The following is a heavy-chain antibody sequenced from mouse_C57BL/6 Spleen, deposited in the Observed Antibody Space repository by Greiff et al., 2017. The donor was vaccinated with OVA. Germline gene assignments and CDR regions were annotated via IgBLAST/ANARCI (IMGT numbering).Heavy chain of an antibody. D-gene: IGHD2-4*01. CDR3: ARQNYDYAIDY. V-gene: IGHV1-19*01. CDR2: INPYNGGT. CDR1: GYTFTDYY. J-gene: IGHJ4*01. Sequence: EVKLMESGPVLVKPGASVKMSCKASGYTFTDYYMNWVKQSHGKSLEWIGVINPYNGGTSYNQKFKGKATMTVDKSSSTAYMELNSLTSEDSAVYYCARQNYDYAIDYWGQGTSVTVSS.